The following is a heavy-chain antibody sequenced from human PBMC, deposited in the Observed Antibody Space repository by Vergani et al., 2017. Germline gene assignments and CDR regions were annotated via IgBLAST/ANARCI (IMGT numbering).Heavy chain of an antibody. J-gene: IGHJ6*02. CDR1: GFTFSSYW. Sequence: EVQLVESGGGLVQPGGSLRLSCAASGFTFSSYWMHWVRQAPGKGLVWVSRINSDGSSTSYADSVKGRFTISRDNAKNTLYLQMNSLRAEDTAVYYCARGGKGCSGGSCYSSYYYYYGMDVWGQGTTVTVSS. D-gene: IGHD2-15*01. CDR3: ARGGKGCSGGSCYSSYYYYYGMDV. CDR2: INSDGSST. V-gene: IGHV3-74*01.